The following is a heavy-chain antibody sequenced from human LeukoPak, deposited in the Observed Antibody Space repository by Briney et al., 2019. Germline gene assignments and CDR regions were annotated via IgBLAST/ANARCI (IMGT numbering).Heavy chain of an antibody. J-gene: IGHJ6*03. V-gene: IGHV4-59*01. D-gene: IGHD4-11*01. CDR3: ARARIDYSNYHPHYYYMDV. CDR1: GGSISSYY. Sequence: SETLSLTCTVSGGSISSYYWSWIRQPPGKGLEWIGYIYYSGSTNYNPSLKSRVTISVDTSKNQFSLKLSSVTAADTAVYYCARARIDYSNYHPHYYYMDVWGKGTTVTVSS. CDR2: IYYSGST.